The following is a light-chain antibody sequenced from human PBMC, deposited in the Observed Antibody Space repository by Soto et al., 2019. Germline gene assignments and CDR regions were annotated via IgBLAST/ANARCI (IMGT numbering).Light chain of an antibody. V-gene: IGLV2-14*01. J-gene: IGLJ2*01. CDR3: SSYTSSSTVV. CDR1: SSDVGGYNY. Sequence: QSALTQPASVSGSPGQSITISCTGTSSDVGGYNYVSWYQQYLGKAPKLMIYDVSNRPSGVSNRFSGSKSANTASLTISGLQAEDEADYYGSSYTSSSTVVFGGGTKVTVL. CDR2: DVS.